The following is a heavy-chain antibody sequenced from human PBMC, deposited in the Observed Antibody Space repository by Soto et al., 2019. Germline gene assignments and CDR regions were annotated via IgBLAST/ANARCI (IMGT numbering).Heavy chain of an antibody. D-gene: IGHD2-15*01. V-gene: IGHV4-59*01. CDR1: GGSISTYD. Sequence: SETLSISCTVSGGSISTYDWSWIRQSPGKGLEWIGCIYYSGSTNYNPSLKSRVTISVDTSKNQFSLKLSSVTAADTAVYYCARVVAATSHYFDYWGQGALVTVSS. CDR2: IYYSGST. J-gene: IGHJ4*02. CDR3: ARVVAATSHYFDY.